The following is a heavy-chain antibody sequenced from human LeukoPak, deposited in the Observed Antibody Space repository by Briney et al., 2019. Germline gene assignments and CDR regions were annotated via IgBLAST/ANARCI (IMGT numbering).Heavy chain of an antibody. CDR2: FHHSGTT. CDR1: GDSISSDCF. D-gene: IGHD1-20*01. V-gene: IGHV4-38-2*02. Sequence: PSETLSLTCTVSGDSISSDCFWGWIRQPPGKGLEWIGSFHHSGTTYYNPSLKSRVTISIDTSKNQFSLKLSSVTAADTALYSCARSRNNWNHSWGQGILVTVSS. J-gene: IGHJ4*02. CDR3: ARSRNNWNHS.